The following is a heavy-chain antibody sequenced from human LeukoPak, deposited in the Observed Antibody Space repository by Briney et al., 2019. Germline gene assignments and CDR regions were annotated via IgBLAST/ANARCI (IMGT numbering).Heavy chain of an antibody. CDR3: ARGDCGGDCYSIENFGY. Sequence: GRSLRLSCAASGFTFSSYAMHWVRQAPGKGLEWVAVISYDGSNKYYADSVKGRFTISRDNSKNTLYLQMNSLRAEDTAVYYCARGDCGGDCYSIENFGYWGQGTLVTVSS. CDR1: GFTFSSYA. CDR2: ISYDGSNK. J-gene: IGHJ4*02. V-gene: IGHV3-30-3*01. D-gene: IGHD2-21*02.